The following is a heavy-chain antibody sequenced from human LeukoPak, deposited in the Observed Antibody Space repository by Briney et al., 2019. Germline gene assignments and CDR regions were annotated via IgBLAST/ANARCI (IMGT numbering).Heavy chain of an antibody. D-gene: IGHD3-10*01. CDR2: ISYDGSNK. V-gene: IGHV3-30*04. CDR3: TTTRPRAITMLRGVRRTKAFDI. CDR1: GFTFSSYA. Sequence: GGSLRLSCAASGFTFSSYAMHWVRQAPGKGLEWVAIISYDGSNKYYADSVKGRFTISRDNSKNTLYLQMNSLKTEDTAVYYCTTTRPRAITMLRGVRRTKAFDIWGQGTMVTVSS. J-gene: IGHJ3*02.